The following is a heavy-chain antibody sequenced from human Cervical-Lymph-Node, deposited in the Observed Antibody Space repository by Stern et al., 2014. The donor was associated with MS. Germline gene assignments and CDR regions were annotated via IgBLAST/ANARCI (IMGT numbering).Heavy chain of an antibody. V-gene: IGHV4-4*02. CDR2: IHHSGNT. CDR1: EDSINSTNW. D-gene: IGHD2-2*02. J-gene: IGHJ6*02. CDR3: ARERVDEYMSWAISYIYYAIDG. Sequence: KESGPGLVKPSGTLSLTCTVFEDSINSTNWWSGVRQSPERGLEWIGEIHHSGNTTYTPSFESRIAISMAESKNQFPLNLSSVTAADTAVYYCARERVDEYMSWAISYIYYAIDGWGQGTRVTVSS.